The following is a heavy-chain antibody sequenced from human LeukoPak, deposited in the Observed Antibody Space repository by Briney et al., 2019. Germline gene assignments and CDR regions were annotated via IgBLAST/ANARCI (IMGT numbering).Heavy chain of an antibody. CDR1: GFTFSSYG. CDR3: VKIAILPYWYFGL. CDR2: ISGSGGST. D-gene: IGHD6-13*01. V-gene: IGHV3-23*01. J-gene: IGHJ2*01. Sequence: GGTLRLSCAASGFTFSSYGMSWVRQAPGKGLEWVSAISGSGGSTYYADSVKGRFTISRDSSKNTLYLQMSSLRAEDTAVYYCVKIAILPYWYFGLWGRGTLVTVSS.